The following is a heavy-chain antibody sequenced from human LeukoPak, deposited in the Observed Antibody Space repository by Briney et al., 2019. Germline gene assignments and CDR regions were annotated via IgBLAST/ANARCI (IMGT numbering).Heavy chain of an antibody. CDR3: AVYSSGWYNTFDI. V-gene: IGHV3-7*01. CDR1: GFTFYNYW. J-gene: IGHJ3*02. CDR2: IKQDGSEK. Sequence: GGSLRLSCEASGFTFYNYWMSWVRQAPGKGLEWVANIKQDGSEKYYVDSVKGRFTISRDNAKNSLFLQMNSLGAEDTAVYYCAVYSSGWYNTFDIWGQGTMVTVSS. D-gene: IGHD6-19*01.